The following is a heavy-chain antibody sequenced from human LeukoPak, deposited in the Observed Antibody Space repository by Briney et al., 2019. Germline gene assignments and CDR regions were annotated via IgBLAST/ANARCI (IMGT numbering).Heavy chain of an antibody. CDR1: GGSISSSSYC. D-gene: IGHD3-9*01. CDR2: IYYSGST. V-gene: IGHV4-39*01. J-gene: IGHJ4*02. CDR3: ARVRRDILAGYFNDRYFDY. Sequence: PSETLSLTFTVSGGSISSSSYCWGWIRQPPGKGLEWTGSIYYSGSTYYNPSLKSRVTISVDTSKNQFSLKLSSVTAADTAVYYCARVRRDILAGYFNDRYFDYWGQGTLVTVSS.